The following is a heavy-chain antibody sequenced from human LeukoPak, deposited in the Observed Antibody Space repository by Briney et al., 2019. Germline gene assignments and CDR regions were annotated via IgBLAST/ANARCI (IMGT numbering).Heavy chain of an antibody. J-gene: IGHJ4*02. Sequence: GGSLRLSCAASGFTFSNAWMSWVRQAPGKGLEWVGRIKSKTDGGTTDYAAPVKGRFTISRDDSKNTLYLQMNSPKTEDTAVYYCTTPYSSIDYFDYWGQGTLVTVSS. D-gene: IGHD6-13*01. V-gene: IGHV3-15*01. CDR2: IKSKTDGGTT. CDR3: TTPYSSIDYFDY. CDR1: GFTFSNAW.